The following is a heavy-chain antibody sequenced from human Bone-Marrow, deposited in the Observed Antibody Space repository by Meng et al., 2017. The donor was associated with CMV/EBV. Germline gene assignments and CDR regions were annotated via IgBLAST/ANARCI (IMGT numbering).Heavy chain of an antibody. J-gene: IGHJ4*02. Sequence: SVKVSCKASGGTFSSYAISWVRQAPGQGLEWMGGIIPIFGTANYAQKFQGRVTITTDESTSTAYMELSSLRSDDTAVYYCARRHSDTIFGVAPLGYWGQGTLVTVSS. CDR3: ARRHSDTIFGVAPLGY. CDR2: IIPIFGTA. D-gene: IGHD3-3*01. CDR1: GGTFSSYA. V-gene: IGHV1-69*05.